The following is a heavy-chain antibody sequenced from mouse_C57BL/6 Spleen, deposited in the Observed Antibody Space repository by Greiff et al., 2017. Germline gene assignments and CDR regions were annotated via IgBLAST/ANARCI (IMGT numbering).Heavy chain of an antibody. Sequence: EVQLQQSGPELVKPGASVKISCKASGYSFTGYYMNWVKQSPEKSLEWIGEINPSTGGTTYNQKFKAKATLTVDKSSSTAYMQLKSLTSEDSAVYYCARYSNYVNYAMDYWGQGTSVTVSS. CDR3: ARYSNYVNYAMDY. D-gene: IGHD2-5*01. V-gene: IGHV1-42*01. J-gene: IGHJ4*01. CDR2: INPSTGGT. CDR1: GYSFTGYY.